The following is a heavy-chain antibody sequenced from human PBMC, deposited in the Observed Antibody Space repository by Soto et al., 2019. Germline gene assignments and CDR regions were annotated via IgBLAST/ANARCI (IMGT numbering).Heavy chain of an antibody. CDR2: INPSGGST. J-gene: IGHJ4*02. CDR1: GYTFTSYY. D-gene: IGHD5-12*01. V-gene: IGHV1-46*01. Sequence: QVQLVQSGAEVKKPGASVKVSCKASGYTFTSYYMHWVRQAPGQGLEWMGIINPSGGSTSYAQKFQGRVTMTRDTSTSTVYMELSRLRSEDTAVYYWARGGGWRWLQLRKYIIDYWGQGTLVTVSS. CDR3: ARGGGWRWLQLRKYIIDY.